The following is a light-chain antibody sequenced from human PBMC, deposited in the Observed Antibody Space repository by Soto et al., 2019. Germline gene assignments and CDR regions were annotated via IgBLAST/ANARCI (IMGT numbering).Light chain of an antibody. Sequence: DIQMTQSPSTLSSSVGDRVTLTCRASQSISSWLAWYQQKPGKAPKLLIYDASSLEGGVPSRFCGSGSGTEFTLTISSLQPDDLATYYCQQYNSYWTFGQGTKVEIK. CDR2: DAS. CDR3: QQYNSYWT. J-gene: IGKJ1*01. V-gene: IGKV1-5*01. CDR1: QSISSW.